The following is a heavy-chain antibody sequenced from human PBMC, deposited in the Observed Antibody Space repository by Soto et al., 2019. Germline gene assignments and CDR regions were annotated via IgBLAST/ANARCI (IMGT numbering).Heavy chain of an antibody. CDR3: AREGYSRGAFDI. V-gene: IGHV3-21*01. D-gene: IGHD6-13*01. CDR2: ISSSSSYI. J-gene: IGHJ3*02. Sequence: GGSLRLSCAASGFTFSSYSMNWVRQAPGKGLEWVSSISSSSSYIYYADSVKGRFTISRDNAKNSLHLQMNSLRAEDTAVYYCAREGYSRGAFDIWGQGTMVTVSS. CDR1: GFTFSSYS.